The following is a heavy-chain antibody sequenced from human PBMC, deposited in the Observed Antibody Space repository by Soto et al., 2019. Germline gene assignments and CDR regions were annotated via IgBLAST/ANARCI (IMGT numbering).Heavy chain of an antibody. D-gene: IGHD4-17*01. CDR3: AKPLLHYGGKSSGRGGFFDY. V-gene: IGHV3-23*01. Sequence: EVQLLESGGGLVQPGGSLRLSCAASGFTFSSYAMSWVRQAPGKGLEWVSAISGSGGSTYYADSVKGRFTISRDNSKNTLYLQMNSLRAEDTAVYYCAKPLLHYGGKSSGRGGFFDYWGQGTLVTVSS. CDR2: ISGSGGST. J-gene: IGHJ4*02. CDR1: GFTFSSYA.